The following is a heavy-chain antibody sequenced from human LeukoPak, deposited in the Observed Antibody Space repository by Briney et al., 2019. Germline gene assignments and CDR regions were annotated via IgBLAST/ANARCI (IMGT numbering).Heavy chain of an antibody. CDR1: GFTVSSNY. CDR3: ARVGPNWNNFDY. V-gene: IGHV3-11*04. Sequence: GGSLRLSCAASGFTVSSNYISWVRQAPGKGLEWVSYIGSSGSALYYADSVKRRFTISRDNAKNSLYLQLNSLRAEDTAVYYCARVGPNWNNFDYWGQGTLVTVSS. D-gene: IGHD1/OR15-1a*01. CDR2: IGSSGSAL. J-gene: IGHJ4*02.